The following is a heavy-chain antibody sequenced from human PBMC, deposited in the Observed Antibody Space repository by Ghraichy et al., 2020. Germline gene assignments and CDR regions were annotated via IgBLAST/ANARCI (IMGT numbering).Heavy chain of an antibody. CDR3: ARAIAAAGTSGWYFDL. V-gene: IGHV3-21*01. D-gene: IGHD6-13*01. CDR2: ISSSSSYI. Sequence: LSLTCAASGFTFSSYSMNWVRQAPGKGLEWVSSISSSSSYIYYADSVKGRFTISRDNAKNSLYLQMNSLRAEDTAVYYCARAIAAAGTSGWYFDLWGRGTLVTVSS. J-gene: IGHJ2*01. CDR1: GFTFSSYS.